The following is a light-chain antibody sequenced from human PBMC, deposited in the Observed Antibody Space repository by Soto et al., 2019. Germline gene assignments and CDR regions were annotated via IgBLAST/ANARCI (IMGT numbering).Light chain of an antibody. J-gene: IGKJ4*01. V-gene: IGKV3-15*01. CDR1: QGIGDT. CDR2: DTS. Sequence: EVVMRQSPATLSVSPGEGATLSCRASQGIGDTLAWYQHKPGQTPRLLIYDTSTTATGVPARFSGSRSGTACTPTVNCPQSDEFAVYYCQRHNNWPRTVAGETKVQSK. CDR3: QRHNNWPRT.